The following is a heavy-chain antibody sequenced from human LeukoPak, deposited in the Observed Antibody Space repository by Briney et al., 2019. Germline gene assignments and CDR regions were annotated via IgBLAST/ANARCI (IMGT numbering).Heavy chain of an antibody. CDR1: GFTFSSYS. Sequence: GGSLRLSCAASGFTFSSYSMNWVRQAPGEGLEWVSSISSSSSYLYYAASVKGRFTISRDNSKNPLYLQMNSLRAEDTAVYYCARRAAALDAFDIWGQRTMVTVSS. CDR2: ISSSSSYL. J-gene: IGHJ3*02. V-gene: IGHV3-21*01. D-gene: IGHD6-13*01. CDR3: ARRAAALDAFDI.